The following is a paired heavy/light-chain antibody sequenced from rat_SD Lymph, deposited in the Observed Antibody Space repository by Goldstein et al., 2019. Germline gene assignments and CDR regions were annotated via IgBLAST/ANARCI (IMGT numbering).Light chain of an antibody. V-gene: IGKV5S2*01. CDR2: YAS. CDR3: QQSYSLPRT. CDR1: QGISTS. Sequence: DIVLTQSPATLSVTPGESVSLSCRASQGISTSIHWYQQKSNESPRLLIKYASQSISGIPSRFSGSGSGTDFTLSINRVESEDFSVYYCQQSYSLPRTFGGGTKLELK. J-gene: IGKJ1*01.
Heavy chain of an antibody. Sequence: QIQLVQSGPELKKPGESVKISCKASGYTFTDYAMHWVKQAPGKGLKWMGWINTYTGKPTYADDFKGRFVFSLEASASTANLQISNLKNEDTATYFCARSPTMAPFAYWGQGTLVTVSS. CDR3: ARSPTMAPFAY. J-gene: IGHJ3*01. CDR1: GYTFTDYA. V-gene: IGHV9-4*01. D-gene: IGHD1-3*01. CDR2: INTYTGKP.